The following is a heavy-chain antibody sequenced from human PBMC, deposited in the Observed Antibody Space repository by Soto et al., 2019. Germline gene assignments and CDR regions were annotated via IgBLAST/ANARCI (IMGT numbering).Heavy chain of an antibody. CDR2: IIPILGIA. Sequence: QVQLVQSGAEVKKPGSSVKVSCKASGGTFSSYTISWVRQAPGQGLEWMGRIIPILGIANYAQKFQGRVTITADKSTSTAYMELSSLRSEDTAVYYCAHGRWEESRAGYRGWFDPWGQGTLVTVSS. J-gene: IGHJ5*02. CDR1: GGTFSSYT. CDR3: AHGRWEESRAGYRGWFDP. D-gene: IGHD5-12*01. V-gene: IGHV1-69*02.